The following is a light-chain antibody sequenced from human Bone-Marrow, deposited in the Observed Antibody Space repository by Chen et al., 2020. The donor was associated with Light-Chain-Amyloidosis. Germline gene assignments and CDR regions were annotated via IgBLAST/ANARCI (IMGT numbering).Light chain of an antibody. CDR2: GVT. Sequence: QSALTQPASVSGSPGQSVTITCTGSYRDVGSHHFVSWYQPHPGRAPTLILSGVTNRASGVSERFSGSKTDNTASLTISGLLGEDEADYYCWSYGGRFSLMFGGGTRLTVL. V-gene: IGLV2-23*02. CDR3: WSYGGRFSLM. J-gene: IGLJ3*02. CDR1: YRDVGSHHF.